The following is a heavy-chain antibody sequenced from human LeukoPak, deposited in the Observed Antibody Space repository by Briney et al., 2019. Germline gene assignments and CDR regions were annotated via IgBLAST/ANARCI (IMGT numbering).Heavy chain of an antibody. V-gene: IGHV5-51*01. CDR1: GYSFTSYW. CDR2: IYPGDSDT. J-gene: IGHJ3*02. CDR3: ARAYYYDSRGYPLAAFDI. Sequence: GESLKISCKGSGYSFTSYWIGWVRQMPGKGLEWMGIIYPGDSDTRYSPSFQGQVTISADKSISTAYLQWSSLKASDTAMYYCARAYYYDSRGYPLAAFDIWGQGTMVTVSS. D-gene: IGHD3-22*01.